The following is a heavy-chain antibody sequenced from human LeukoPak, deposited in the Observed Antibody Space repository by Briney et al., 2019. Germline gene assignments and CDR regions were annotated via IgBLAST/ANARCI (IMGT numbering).Heavy chain of an antibody. V-gene: IGHV3-15*01. J-gene: IGHJ4*02. D-gene: IGHD5-12*01. CDR2: IKSKTDGGTT. Sequence: GGSLRLSCAASGFTFSNAWMSWVRQAPGKGLEWVGRIKSKTDGGTTDYAAPVEGRFTISRDDSKNTLYLQMNSLKTEDTAVYYCITPDKLQVATIEDYWGQGTLVTVSS. CDR3: ITPDKLQVATIEDY. CDR1: GFTFSNAW.